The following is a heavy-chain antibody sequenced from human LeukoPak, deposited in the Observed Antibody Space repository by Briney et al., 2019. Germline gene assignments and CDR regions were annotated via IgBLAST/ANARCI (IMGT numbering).Heavy chain of an antibody. D-gene: IGHD6-6*01. Sequence: SETLSLTCTVSGGSINGYYWNWIRQPPGKALEWIGFIYSSGTTNYNPSLKSRVTISLDTSNKQFSQRLTSVTAADTAVYFCARVASRSISSRCFDHWGQGTLVTVSS. J-gene: IGHJ4*02. CDR3: ARVASRSISSRCFDH. V-gene: IGHV4-4*08. CDR1: GGSINGYY. CDR2: IYSSGTT.